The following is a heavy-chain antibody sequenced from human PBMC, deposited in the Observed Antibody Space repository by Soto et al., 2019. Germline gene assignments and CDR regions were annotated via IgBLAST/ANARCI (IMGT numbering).Heavy chain of an antibody. CDR1: GYTFNNYG. J-gene: IGHJ2*01. V-gene: IGHV1-18*01. CDR3: ARCYCSVGSCYTCWHFDL. D-gene: IGHD2-15*01. CDR2: IGPYNGNT. Sequence: QVQLVQSGAEVKKPGASVKVSCKASGYTFNNYGIIWVRQAPGQGLEWMGWIGPYNGNTDHAQNFQGRVTMTTDTSTNTAYMELRSLRCDDTALYYCARCYCSVGSCYTCWHFDLWGRGTLVTVSS.